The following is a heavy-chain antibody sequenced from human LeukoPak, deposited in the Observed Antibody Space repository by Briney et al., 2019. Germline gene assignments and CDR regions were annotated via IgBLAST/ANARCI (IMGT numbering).Heavy chain of an antibody. V-gene: IGHV4-61*02. Sequence: SETLSLTCTVSGDSISSGSYYWSWIRQPAGKGLEWIGRIYTSGSTNYNPSLKSRVTISVDTSKNQFSLKLSSVTAADTAVYYCARERPNSSSWYARWFDPWGQGTLVTVSS. CDR2: IYTSGST. CDR3: ARERPNSSSWYARWFDP. D-gene: IGHD6-13*01. J-gene: IGHJ5*02. CDR1: GDSISSGSYY.